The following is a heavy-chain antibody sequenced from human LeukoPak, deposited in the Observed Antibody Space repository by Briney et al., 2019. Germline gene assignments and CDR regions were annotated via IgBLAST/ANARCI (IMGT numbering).Heavy chain of an antibody. Sequence: ASVKVSCKASGGTFSSYAISWVRQAPGQGLEWMGGIIPIFGTADYAQKFQGRVTITADESTSTAYMELSSLRSEDTAVYYCAREEGVAGNAFDYWGQGTLVTVSS. CDR1: GGTFSSYA. J-gene: IGHJ4*02. V-gene: IGHV1-69*13. CDR2: IIPIFGTA. D-gene: IGHD6-19*01. CDR3: AREEGVAGNAFDY.